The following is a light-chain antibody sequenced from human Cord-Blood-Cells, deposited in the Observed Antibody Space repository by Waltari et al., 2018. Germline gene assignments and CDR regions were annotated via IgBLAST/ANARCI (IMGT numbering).Light chain of an antibody. Sequence: QSALTQPASVSGSPGQSITISCTGTSSAVGGYNYVSWYQQHPGKAPKLMIYDVSNRPSGVSKRFSGSKSGNTASLTISGLQAEDEADYYCSSYTSSSTLVVFGTGTKVTVL. CDR1: SSAVGGYNY. CDR3: SSYTSSSTLVV. CDR2: DVS. V-gene: IGLV2-14*01. J-gene: IGLJ1*01.